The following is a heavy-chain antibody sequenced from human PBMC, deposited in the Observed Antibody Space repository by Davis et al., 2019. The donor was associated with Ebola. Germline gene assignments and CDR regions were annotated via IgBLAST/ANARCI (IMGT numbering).Heavy chain of an antibody. CDR2: IYDHST. V-gene: IGHV3-53*05. J-gene: IGHJ4*02. CDR1: GFTVSSNH. D-gene: IGHD6-19*01. Sequence: ESLKISCASSGFTVSSNHISWVRQAPGKGLEWVSVIYDHSTAYADSVRGRFIISRDKSNNTLYLEMNSLRVDDTAVYYCATTQWLREFDNWGQGTLVTVSS. CDR3: ATTQWLREFDN.